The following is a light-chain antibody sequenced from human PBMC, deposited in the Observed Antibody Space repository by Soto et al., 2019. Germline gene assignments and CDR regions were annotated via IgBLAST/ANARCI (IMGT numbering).Light chain of an antibody. J-gene: IGKJ5*01. Sequence: DIQLTQSPSSVSASVGDRVTITCRASQGIDNWLAWYQQKPGKAPKLLIYTASSLQSGVPSRFSGSGSGTDFTLTISSLQPEDFATYSCQQGYSFPVTFGQGTRLEIK. CDR3: QQGYSFPVT. CDR1: QGIDNW. CDR2: TAS. V-gene: IGKV1-12*01.